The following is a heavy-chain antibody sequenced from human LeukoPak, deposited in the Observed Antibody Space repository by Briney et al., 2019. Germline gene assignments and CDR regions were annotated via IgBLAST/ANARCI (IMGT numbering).Heavy chain of an antibody. Sequence: GGSPRLSCAASGFTFSDYYMSWIRQAPGKGLEWVSYISSGGSTIYYADSVKGRFTISRDNAKNSLYLQMNSLRAEDTAVYYCATFSSGWAWDFDYWGQGTLVTVSS. D-gene: IGHD6-19*01. CDR3: ATFSSGWAWDFDY. CDR1: GFTFSDYY. CDR2: ISSGGSTI. J-gene: IGHJ4*02. V-gene: IGHV3-11*01.